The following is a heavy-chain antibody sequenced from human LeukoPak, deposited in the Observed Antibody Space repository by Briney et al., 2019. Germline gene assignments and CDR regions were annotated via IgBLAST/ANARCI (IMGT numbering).Heavy chain of an antibody. D-gene: IGHD2-2*01. CDR2: IYSGGST. CDR3: AREGCSSTSCYDLVAFDI. Sequence: GSLRLSCAASGFTVSSNYMSWVRQAPGKGLEWVSVIYSGGSTYYADSVKGRFTISRDNSKNTLYLQMNSLRAEDTAVYYCAREGCSSTSCYDLVAFDIWGQGTMVTVSS. J-gene: IGHJ3*02. V-gene: IGHV3-66*02. CDR1: GFTVSSNY.